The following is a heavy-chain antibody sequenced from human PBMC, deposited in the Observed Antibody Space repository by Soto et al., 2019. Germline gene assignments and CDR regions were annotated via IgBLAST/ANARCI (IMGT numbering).Heavy chain of an antibody. V-gene: IGHV1-18*01. CDR2: INTYNGAP. CDR3: ARYCSGGSCHNGITDY. CDR1: GYTLTSYG. Sequence: GASVKGSCKASGYTLTSYGISWVREAPEQGLEWMGWINTYNGAPKYAQKLQGRVTMTTDTSTSTAYMDLRSLRSDDTAVYYCARYCSGGSCHNGITDYWGQGTLVTVSS. J-gene: IGHJ4*02. D-gene: IGHD2-15*01.